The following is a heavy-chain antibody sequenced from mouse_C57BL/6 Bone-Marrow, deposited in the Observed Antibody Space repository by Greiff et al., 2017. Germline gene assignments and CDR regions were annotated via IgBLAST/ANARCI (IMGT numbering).Heavy chain of an antibody. J-gene: IGHJ2*01. CDR3: ARDDCVDY. CDR1: GYTFTDYY. D-gene: IGHD2-4*01. CDR2: IFPGSGSP. Sequence: QVQLQQSGPELVKPGASVKISCKASGYTFTDYYINWVKKRPGQGLAWIGWIFPGSGSPSYYEKFNGKATLTVDKSSSTAYMLLSSLTSDDSAVYFCARDDCVDYWGQGTTLTVSS. V-gene: IGHV1-75*01.